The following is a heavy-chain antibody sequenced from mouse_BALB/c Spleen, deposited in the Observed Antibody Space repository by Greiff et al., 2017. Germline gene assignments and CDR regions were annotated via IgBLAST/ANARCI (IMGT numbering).Heavy chain of an antibody. D-gene: IGHD1-1*01. CDR1: GFTFSSYT. J-gene: IGHJ3*01. V-gene: IGHV5-9*03. CDR2: ISSGGGNT. CDR3: ARWDYGSSYPFAY. Sequence: EVQLVESGGGLVKPGGSLKLSCAASGFTFSSYTMSWVRQTPEKRLEWVATISSGGGNTYYPDSVKGRFTISRDNAKNNLYLQMSSLRSEDTALYYCARWDYGSSYPFAYWGQGTLVTVSA.